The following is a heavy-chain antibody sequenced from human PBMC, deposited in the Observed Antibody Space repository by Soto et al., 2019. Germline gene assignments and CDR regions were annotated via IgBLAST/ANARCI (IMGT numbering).Heavy chain of an antibody. CDR1: GGSISSYY. CDR3: ACERGIAAAGTWFDY. Sequence: PSEPLSLTCTVSGGSISSYYWSWIRQPPGKGLEWIGYIYYSGSTNYNPSLKSRVTISVDTSKNQSSLKLSSVTAADTAVYYCACERGIAAAGTWFDYWGQGTLVTVSS. J-gene: IGHJ4*02. V-gene: IGHV4-59*01. D-gene: IGHD6-13*01. CDR2: IYYSGST.